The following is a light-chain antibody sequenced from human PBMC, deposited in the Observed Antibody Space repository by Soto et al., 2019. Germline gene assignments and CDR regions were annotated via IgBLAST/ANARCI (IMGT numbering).Light chain of an antibody. V-gene: IGKV3-11*01. J-gene: IGKJ5*01. Sequence: EIVMTQSPATLSVSPGERATLSCRASQSVSSNVSWYHQIPGQTPRLLIYEASNRATGIPARFSGSGSGTDFTLTISSLEPEDFAVYYCQQRSDWPITFGQGTRLEIK. CDR1: QSVSSN. CDR2: EAS. CDR3: QQRSDWPIT.